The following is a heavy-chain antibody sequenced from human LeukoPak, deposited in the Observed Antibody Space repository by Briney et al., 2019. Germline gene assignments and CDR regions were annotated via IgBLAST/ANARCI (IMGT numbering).Heavy chain of an antibody. CDR1: GGSISSYY. J-gene: IGHJ2*01. CDR2: IYYSGST. Sequence: PSETLSLTCTVSGGSISSYYWSWIRQPPGKGLEWIGYIYYSGSTNYNPSLKSRVTISVDTSKNQFSLKLSSVTAADTAVYYCARRAYYSASGKYSIPYWYFDLWGRGTRVTVSS. V-gene: IGHV4-59*01. D-gene: IGHD3-10*01. CDR3: ARRAYYSASGKYSIPYWYFDL.